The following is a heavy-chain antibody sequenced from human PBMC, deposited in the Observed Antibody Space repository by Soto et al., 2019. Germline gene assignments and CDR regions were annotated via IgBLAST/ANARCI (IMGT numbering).Heavy chain of an antibody. J-gene: IGHJ4*02. CDR1: GGSITNYY. CDR2: IYDTGDT. CDR3: ARQGLYSFDTGRGEYYFDS. D-gene: IGHD2-8*02. V-gene: IGHV4-59*01. Sequence: QVHLQESGPGLVKPSQTLSLTYTVSGGSITNYYWSWIRQPPGKGLEWIGHIYDTGDTDYNPSLKTRVAITLDTPKRQFSLRLTSVTAADTAEYYCARQGLYSFDTGRGEYYFDSWGQGTLVIVSS.